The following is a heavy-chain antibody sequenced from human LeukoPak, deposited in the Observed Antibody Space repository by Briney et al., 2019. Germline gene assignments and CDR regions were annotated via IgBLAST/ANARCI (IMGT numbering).Heavy chain of an antibody. CDR1: GGSFSGYC. D-gene: IGHD3-10*01. V-gene: IGHV4-34*01. Sequence: SETLSLTCAVYGGSFSGYCWSWIRQPPEKGLEWIGEINHLGSTNYNPSLKSRVTISVDTSKKQFSLNLTSVTAADTAVYYCARLPYGSGYWLHREGRDVWGKGTTVTISS. CDR2: INHLGST. CDR3: ARLPYGSGYWLHREGRDV. J-gene: IGHJ6*04.